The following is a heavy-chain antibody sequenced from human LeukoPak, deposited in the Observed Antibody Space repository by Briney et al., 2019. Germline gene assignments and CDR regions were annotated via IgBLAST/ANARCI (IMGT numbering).Heavy chain of an antibody. J-gene: IGHJ4*02. CDR2: IYTSGST. CDR3: ARSSIAAAALFDY. CDR1: GYSISNGYY. V-gene: IGHV4-38-2*02. D-gene: IGHD6-13*01. Sequence: SETLSLTCTVSGYSISNGYYWGWIRQPPGKGLEWIGRIYTSGSTNYNPSLKSRVTMSVDTSKNQFSLKLSSVTAADTAVYYCARSSIAAAALFDYWGQGTLVTVSS.